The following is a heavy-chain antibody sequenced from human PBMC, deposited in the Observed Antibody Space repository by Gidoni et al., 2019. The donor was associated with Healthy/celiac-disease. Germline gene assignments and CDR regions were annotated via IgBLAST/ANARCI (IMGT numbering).Heavy chain of an antibody. Sequence: EVQLVESGGGLIQPGGSLRLSCAASGFTVSRNYRSWVRQAPGKGLEWVSVIYSGGSTYYADSVKGRFTISRDNSKNTLYLQMNSLRAEDTAVYYCARAAPGFYYYYGMDVWGQGTTVTVSS. V-gene: IGHV3-53*01. J-gene: IGHJ6*02. CDR3: ARAAPGFYYYYGMDV. D-gene: IGHD2-15*01. CDR1: GFTVSRNY. CDR2: IYSGGST.